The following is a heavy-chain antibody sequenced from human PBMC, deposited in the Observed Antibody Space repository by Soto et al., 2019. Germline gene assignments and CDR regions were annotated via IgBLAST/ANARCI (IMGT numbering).Heavy chain of an antibody. D-gene: IGHD6-13*01. V-gene: IGHV3-23*01. J-gene: IGHJ6*02. CDR2: ITASGGRT. Sequence: GGSLRLSCTASGFTFSSYAMTWVRQAPGRGLEGVSGITASGGRTYYADSVKGRFTISRDNSKNTLYLQMNSLRAEDTAVYYCARVGNSSSQTFTDGMDVWGQGTTVTVSS. CDR3: ARVGNSSSQTFTDGMDV. CDR1: GFTFSSYA.